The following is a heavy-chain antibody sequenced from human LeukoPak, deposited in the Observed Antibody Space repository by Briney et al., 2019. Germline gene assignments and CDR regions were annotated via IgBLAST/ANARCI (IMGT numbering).Heavy chain of an antibody. CDR2: IKSKTDGGTT. CDR3: TTVYLTGEGNDY. J-gene: IGHJ4*02. D-gene: IGHD3-9*01. V-gene: IGHV3-15*07. Sequence: GGSLRLSCAASGFIFSNAWMNWVRQAPGKGLEWVGRIKSKTDGGTTDYAAPVKGRSIISRDDSKNTLYLQMNSLKTEDTALYYCTTVYLTGEGNDYWGQGTLATVSS. CDR1: GFIFSNAW.